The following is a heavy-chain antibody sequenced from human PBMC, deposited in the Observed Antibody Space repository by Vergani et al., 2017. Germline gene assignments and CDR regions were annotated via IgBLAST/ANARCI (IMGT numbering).Heavy chain of an antibody. V-gene: IGHV3-7*01. J-gene: IGHJ4*02. CDR1: GFSLSRFW. CDR3: ARPHGDILPPDPRRLDY. Sequence: EVQLVESGGGLVQPGGSLRLSCAASGFSLSRFWMSWVRQAPEKGLEWVAHISPDGSATSYVDSVKGRFTISRDNTKNSLSLQMSGLRVEDTAVYYCARPHGDILPPDPRRLDYWGQGTLVTVSS. CDR2: ISPDGSAT.